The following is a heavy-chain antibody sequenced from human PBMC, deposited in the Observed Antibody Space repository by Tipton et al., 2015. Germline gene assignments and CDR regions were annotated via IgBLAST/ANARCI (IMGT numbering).Heavy chain of an antibody. D-gene: IGHD2-8*02. V-gene: IGHV5-51*01. CDR3: ARLGLDTSWWVDY. CDR1: GYSFTSYW. J-gene: IGHJ4*02. Sequence: VQLVQSGAEVRKPGESLKISCQGSGYSFTSYWIAWVRQMPGKGLEWMGIIQPGDSQTRYSPSFQGQVTFSVDKSISTAYLQWSGLKASDPAMYYCARLGLDTSWWVDYWGQGTLVTVSS. CDR2: IQPGDSQT.